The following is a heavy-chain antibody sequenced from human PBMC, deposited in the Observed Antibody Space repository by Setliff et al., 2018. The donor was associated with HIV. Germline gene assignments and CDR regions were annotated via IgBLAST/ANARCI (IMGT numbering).Heavy chain of an antibody. V-gene: IGHV3-23*01. CDR1: ELTFSNYA. D-gene: IGHD3-10*01. CDR3: AKQVSGYFDY. J-gene: IGHJ4*02. CDR2: TSGNGGII. Sequence: GGSLRLSCAASELTFSNYAMTWVRQAPGKGLEWVSTSGNGGIIVYTDSVKGRFTMSGDNSKNTLFLVLTSLRPEDTAVYYCAKQVSGYFDYWGQGALVTVSS.